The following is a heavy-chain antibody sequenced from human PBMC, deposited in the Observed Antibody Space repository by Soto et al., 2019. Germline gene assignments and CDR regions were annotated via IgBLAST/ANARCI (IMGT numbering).Heavy chain of an antibody. Sequence: EVQLVESGGGLVKPGGSLRLCCAASGFTFSSYSMNWVRQAPGKGLEWVSSISSSSSYIYYADSVKGRFTISRDNAENSLYLQMNSLRAEDTAVSYCARDGRSGLYGLDYYYYYGMDVWGQGTTVTVSS. CDR2: ISSSSSYI. CDR3: ARDGRSGLYGLDYYYYYGMDV. CDR1: GFTFSSYS. D-gene: IGHD6-19*01. J-gene: IGHJ6*02. V-gene: IGHV3-21*01.